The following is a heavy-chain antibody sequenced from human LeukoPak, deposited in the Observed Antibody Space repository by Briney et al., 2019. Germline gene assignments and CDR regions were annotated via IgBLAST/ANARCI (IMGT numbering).Heavy chain of an antibody. J-gene: IGHJ2*01. CDR2: IRQDGGDT. V-gene: IGHV3-7*01. D-gene: IGHD1-26*01. CDR3: ARDRLIVGATMYFGL. CDR1: GFTFSSYW. Sequence: GGSLRLSCAASGFTFSSYWMSWVRQAPGEGLEWVAKIRQDGGDTYSVDSVKGRFTISRDYARNSLYLQMNSLRAEDTAVYYCARDRLIVGATMYFGLWGRGTLVTVSS.